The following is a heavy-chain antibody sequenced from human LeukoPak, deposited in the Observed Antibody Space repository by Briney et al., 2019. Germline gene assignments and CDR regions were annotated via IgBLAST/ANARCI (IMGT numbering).Heavy chain of an antibody. D-gene: IGHD3-22*01. CDR2: IRYDGSNK. Sequence: QTGGSLRLSCAASGFTFSSYGMHWVRQAPGKGLEWVAFIRYDGSNKYYADSVKGRFTISRDNSKNTLYLQMNSLRAEDTALYYCAKDGIGGIYYDSSGYFDYWGQGTLVTVSS. CDR1: GFTFSSYG. CDR3: AKDGIGGIYYDSSGYFDY. V-gene: IGHV3-30*02. J-gene: IGHJ4*02.